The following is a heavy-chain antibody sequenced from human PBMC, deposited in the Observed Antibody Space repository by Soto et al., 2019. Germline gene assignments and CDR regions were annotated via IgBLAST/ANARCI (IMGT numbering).Heavy chain of an antibody. CDR1: GGSISSGGYS. CDR3: ARQGYSSSSGFDY. J-gene: IGHJ4*02. CDR2: IYHSGST. V-gene: IGHV4-30-2*01. D-gene: IGHD6-6*01. Sequence: SETLSLTCAVSGGSISSGGYSWSWIRQPPGKGLEWIGYIYHSGSTYYNPSLKSRVTISVDRSKNQFSLKLSSVTAADTAVYYCARQGYSSSSGFDYWGQGTLVTVSS.